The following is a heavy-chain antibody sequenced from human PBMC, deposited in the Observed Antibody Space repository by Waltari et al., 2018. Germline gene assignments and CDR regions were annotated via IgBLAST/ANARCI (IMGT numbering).Heavy chain of an antibody. CDR2: IRNQAYGGTA. Sequence: EVQLVESGGGLVQPGQSLRLSCTPSGFSFGDYVMTWVRQAPGKGLEWVGFIRNQAYGGTAEYAASVKGRFTISRDDSKGNVYLEMNSLRTEDTAVYFCTRNVFSDYWGQGSLVTVSS. CDR3: TRNVFSDY. J-gene: IGHJ4*02. CDR1: GFSFGDYV. V-gene: IGHV3-49*04.